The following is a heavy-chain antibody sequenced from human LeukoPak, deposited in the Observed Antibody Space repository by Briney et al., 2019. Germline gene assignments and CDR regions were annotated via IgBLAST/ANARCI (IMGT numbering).Heavy chain of an antibody. CDR2: ISRGSSDI. D-gene: IGHD2-15*01. J-gene: IGHJ6*03. Sequence: PGGSLRLSCAASGFTFSSYKMKWVRQAPGKGLEWVSSISRGSSDIYYADSVKGRFTISRDDVQNSVYLQMNSLRAEDTAVYYCARVGYCSGGSCRYIPYYYMDVWGKGTTVTVSS. CDR1: GFTFSSYK. V-gene: IGHV3-21*01. CDR3: ARVGYCSGGSCRYIPYYYMDV.